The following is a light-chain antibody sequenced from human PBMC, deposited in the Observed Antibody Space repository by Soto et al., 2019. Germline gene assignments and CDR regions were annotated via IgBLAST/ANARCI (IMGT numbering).Light chain of an antibody. CDR3: QTWGTGPVV. J-gene: IGLJ2*01. V-gene: IGLV4-69*01. Sequence: QPVLTQSPSASASLGASVKLTCTLSSGHSIYAIAWHQQQPEKGPRYLMKLNSDGSHSKGDGIPDRFSGSSSGAERYLTISSLQSEDEADYYCQTWGTGPVVFGGGTQLTVL. CDR2: LNSDGSH. CDR1: SGHSIYA.